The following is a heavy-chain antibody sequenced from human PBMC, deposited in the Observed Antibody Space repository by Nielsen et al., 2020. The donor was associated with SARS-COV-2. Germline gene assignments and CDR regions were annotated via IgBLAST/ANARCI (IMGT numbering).Heavy chain of an antibody. V-gene: IGHV4-39*07. D-gene: IGHD6-19*01. Sequence: SETLSLTCSVSGGSISTGTYYWGWIRQPPGRGLEWIGSISDSGSTYHNPSLKSRVTISVDTSNNQLSLKLTSVTAADAAVYYCAGGPNPVTGTFYFDHWGQGILVSVSS. CDR1: GGSISTGTYY. CDR2: ISDSGST. J-gene: IGHJ4*02. CDR3: AGGPNPVTGTFYFDH.